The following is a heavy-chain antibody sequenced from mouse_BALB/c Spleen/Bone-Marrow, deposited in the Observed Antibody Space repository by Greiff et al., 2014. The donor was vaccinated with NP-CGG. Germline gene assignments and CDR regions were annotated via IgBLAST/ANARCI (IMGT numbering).Heavy chain of an antibody. V-gene: IGHV1-77*01. J-gene: IGHJ4*01. CDR2: IYPGSGST. Sequence: QVQLQQSGPELVKPGASVKMSCKASGYTFTDYVITWVKQRTGQCLEWIGEIYPGSGSTYYNEKFKGKATLTADKSSNTAYMQLGSLTSEDSAVYFCARLDGNYRYAMDYWGQGTSVTVSS. CDR3: ARLDGNYRYAMDY. D-gene: IGHD2-1*01. CDR1: GYTFTDYV.